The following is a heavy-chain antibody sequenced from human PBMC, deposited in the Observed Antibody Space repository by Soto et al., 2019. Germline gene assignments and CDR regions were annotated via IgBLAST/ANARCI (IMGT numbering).Heavy chain of an antibody. CDR2: ISGSGGST. CDR1: GFTFSSYA. D-gene: IGHD6-6*01. CDR3: AKDYRRSSSLFDY. J-gene: IGHJ4*02. Sequence: GGSLRLSCPASGFTFSSYAMSWVRQAPGKGLEWVSAISGSGGSTYYADSVKGRFTISRDNSKNTLYLQMNSLRAEDTAVYYCAKDYRRSSSLFDYWGQGTLVTVSS. V-gene: IGHV3-23*01.